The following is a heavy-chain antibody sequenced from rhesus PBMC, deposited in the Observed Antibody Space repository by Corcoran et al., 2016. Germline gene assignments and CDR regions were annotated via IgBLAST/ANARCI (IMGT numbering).Heavy chain of an antibody. CDR1: GYTFTDYY. J-gene: IGHJ6*01. CDR2: VDTEDSEA. CDR3: ATGSSWIYGLDS. D-gene: IGHD6-13*01. V-gene: IGHV1-111*02. Sequence: EVQLVQSGAEVKKPGASVKISCKASGYTFTDYYLHWVRKAPGKGLEWMGRVDTEDSEAIHAKKFQDRVTITADTSTDTAYMELSSLRSEDTAVYYCATGSSWIYGLDSWGQGVVVTVSS.